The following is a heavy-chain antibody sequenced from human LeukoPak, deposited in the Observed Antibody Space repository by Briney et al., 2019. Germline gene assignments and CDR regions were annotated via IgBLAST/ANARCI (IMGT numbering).Heavy chain of an antibody. CDR2: IYDSGTP. D-gene: IGHD6-19*01. Sequence: NPSETLSLTCTVSGGSISSYYWSWIRQPPGKGLEWIGYIYDSGTPNYNPSLKSRVTISVDTSKNQFSLKLSSVTAADTAVYYCARTPPWSGWYERDPIWGQGTMVTVSS. CDR1: GGSISSYY. CDR3: ARTPPWSGWYERDPI. J-gene: IGHJ3*02. V-gene: IGHV4-59*01.